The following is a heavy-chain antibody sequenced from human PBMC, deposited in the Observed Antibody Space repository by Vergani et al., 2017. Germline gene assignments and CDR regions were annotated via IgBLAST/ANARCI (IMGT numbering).Heavy chain of an antibody. CDR1: GFTFSSYA. J-gene: IGHJ4*02. Sequence: QVQLVESGGGVVQPGRSLRLSCAASGFTFSSYAMHWVRQAPGKGLEWVAVISYDGRNKYYADSVKGRFTISRDNSKNTLYLQMNSLRAEDTAVYYCTTDPIVGATRSVQSIEYWGQGTLVTVSS. CDR3: TTDPIVGATRSVQSIEY. D-gene: IGHD1-26*01. CDR2: ISYDGRNK. V-gene: IGHV3-30*04.